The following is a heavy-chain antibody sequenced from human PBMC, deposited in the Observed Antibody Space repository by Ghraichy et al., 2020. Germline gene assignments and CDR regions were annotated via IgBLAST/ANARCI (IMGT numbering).Heavy chain of an antibody. J-gene: IGHJ4*02. CDR2: ISGSGGIT. Sequence: GGSLRLSCAASGFTFSSYAMSWVRQAPGKGLEWVSAISGSGGITYYADSVKGRFTISRDNSKNTLYLQMNSLRAEDTAVYYCAKVLGDILTGYYLDYWGQGTLVTVSS. V-gene: IGHV3-23*01. CDR3: AKVLGDILTGYYLDY. D-gene: IGHD3-9*01. CDR1: GFTFSSYA.